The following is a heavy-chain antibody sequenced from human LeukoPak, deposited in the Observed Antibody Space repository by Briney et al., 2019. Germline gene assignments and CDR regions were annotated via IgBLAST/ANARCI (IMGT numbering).Heavy chain of an antibody. CDR1: GFTFSSYA. V-gene: IGHV3-30-3*01. J-gene: IGHJ4*02. D-gene: IGHD3-10*01. CDR3: ARYYYGPGTHYAIY. CDR2: ISYDGSNK. Sequence: GGSLRLSCAASGFTFSSYAMHWVRQAPGKGLEGVAVISYDGSNKYYADSVKGRFTISRDNSKNTLYLQMNSLRAEDTAVYYCARYYYGPGTHYAIYWGQGTLVTVSS.